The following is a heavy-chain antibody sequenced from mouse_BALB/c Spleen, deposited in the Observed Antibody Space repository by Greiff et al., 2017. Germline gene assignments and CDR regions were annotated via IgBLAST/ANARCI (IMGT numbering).Heavy chain of an antibody. CDR2: IYPGNVNT. CDR1: GYTFTSYY. J-gene: IGHJ3*01. Sequence: VQLQQSGPELVKPGASVRISCKASGYTFTSYYIHWVKQRPGQGLEWIGWIYPGNVNTKYNEKFKGKATLTADKSSSTAYMQLSSLTSEDSAVYFCARGGLYYDYAWFAYWGQGTLVTVSA. CDR3: ARGGLYYDYAWFAY. V-gene: IGHV1S56*01. D-gene: IGHD2-4*01.